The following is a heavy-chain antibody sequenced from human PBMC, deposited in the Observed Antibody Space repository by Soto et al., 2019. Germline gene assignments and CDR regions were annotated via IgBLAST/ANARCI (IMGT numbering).Heavy chain of an antibody. CDR2: IKQDGSEK. CDR3: TTWGGPGDY. D-gene: IGHD3-16*01. Sequence: EVQLVDSGGGLVQPGGSLRLSCAASGFTFTSYWMSWVRQAPGKGLEWVANIKQDGSEKYYVGSVKGRLTISRENAKNSLILQMNSLRAEDTAVYYCTTWGGPGDYCGQGTLVTVSS. V-gene: IGHV3-7*01. CDR1: GFTFTSYW. J-gene: IGHJ4*02.